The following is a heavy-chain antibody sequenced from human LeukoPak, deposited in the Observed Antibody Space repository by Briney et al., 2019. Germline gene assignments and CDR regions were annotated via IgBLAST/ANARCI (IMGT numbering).Heavy chain of an antibody. V-gene: IGHV3-64D*09. CDR1: GFTFSNYA. J-gene: IGHJ5*02. CDR2: IRSSGGST. D-gene: IGHD3-22*01. Sequence: GGSLRLSCSASGFTFSNYAMYWVRQAPGKGLEYVSAIRSSGGSTYYADSVKGRFTISRDNSKNTLYLQMSSLRAEDTAAYYCVKDEYYYDSSGTLDLWGQGTLVTVSS. CDR3: VKDEYYYDSSGTLDL.